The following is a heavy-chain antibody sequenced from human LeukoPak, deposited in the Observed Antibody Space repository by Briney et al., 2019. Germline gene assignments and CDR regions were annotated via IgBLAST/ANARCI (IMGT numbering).Heavy chain of an antibody. CDR1: GYKFTNYG. Sequence: ASVKVSCKASGYKFTNYGISWVRQAPGQGLEWVGWISAYDGNTNYAQEVQGRVTMTTDTSTSTAYMELRSLRSDDTAVYYCARDKVIATAGTPNWFDPWGQGTLVTVSS. CDR3: ARDKVIATAGTPNWFDP. V-gene: IGHV1-18*01. CDR2: ISAYDGNT. D-gene: IGHD6-13*01. J-gene: IGHJ5*02.